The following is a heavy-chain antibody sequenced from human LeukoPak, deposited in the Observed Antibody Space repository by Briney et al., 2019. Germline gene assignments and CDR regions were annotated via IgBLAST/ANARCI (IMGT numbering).Heavy chain of an antibody. Sequence: ASVKVSCKASGYTFTSYGISWVRQAPGPGLEWMGWISAYNGNSNYAQKLQGRVTMTTDTSTSTAYMELRSLRSDDTAVYYCARDHHYGSGSYYNLYYYYGMDVWGQGTTVTVSS. D-gene: IGHD3-10*01. CDR1: GYTFTSYG. J-gene: IGHJ6*02. CDR2: ISAYNGNS. CDR3: ARDHHYGSGSYYNLYYYYGMDV. V-gene: IGHV1-18*01.